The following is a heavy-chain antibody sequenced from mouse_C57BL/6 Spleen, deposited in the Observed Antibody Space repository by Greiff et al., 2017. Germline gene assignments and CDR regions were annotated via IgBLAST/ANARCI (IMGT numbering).Heavy chain of an antibody. CDR1: GYTFTDYE. CDR3: TRDGGGLLPYDLDY. J-gene: IGHJ2*01. V-gene: IGHV1-15*01. Sequence: VNVVESGAELVRPGASVTLSCKASGYTFTDYEMHWVKQTPVHGLEWIGSIDPETGGTAYNQKFKGKAILTADKSSSTAYMELRSLTSEDSAVYYCTRDGGGLLPYDLDYWGQGTTLTVAS. D-gene: IGHD2-3*01. CDR2: IDPETGGT.